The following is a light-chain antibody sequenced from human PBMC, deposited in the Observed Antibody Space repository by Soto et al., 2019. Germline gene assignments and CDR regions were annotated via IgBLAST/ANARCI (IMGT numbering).Light chain of an antibody. Sequence: AIRMTQSPSSLSASTGDRVTITCRASQGISSYLAWYQQKPGKAPKLLIYAASTLQSGVPSRFSGSGSGTDFTLTFSCLQSEDFATYYCQQYYSYPPMTFGQGTKVEIK. CDR1: QGISSY. V-gene: IGKV1-8*01. J-gene: IGKJ1*01. CDR3: QQYYSYPPMT. CDR2: AAS.